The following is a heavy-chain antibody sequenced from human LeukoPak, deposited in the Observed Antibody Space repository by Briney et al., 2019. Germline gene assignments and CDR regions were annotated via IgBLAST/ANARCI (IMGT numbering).Heavy chain of an antibody. V-gene: IGHV3-33*01. CDR1: GFPFSSYG. CDR2: IWPDGSIK. Sequence: PGRSLRLSCTASGFPFSSYGMHWVRQGPGKGLVWVTVIWPDGSIKYYADSVKGRFTVSRDNSKNTLYLQMNSLRAEDTAVYYCARHNHGYEWDFWGQGTLVTVSS. CDR3: ARHNHGYEWDF. J-gene: IGHJ4*02. D-gene: IGHD5-12*01.